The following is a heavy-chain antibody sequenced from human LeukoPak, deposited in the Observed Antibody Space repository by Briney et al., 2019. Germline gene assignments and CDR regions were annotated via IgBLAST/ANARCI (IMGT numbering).Heavy chain of an antibody. CDR1: GGTFSSYA. Sequence: SVKVSCKASGGTFSSYAISWVRQAPGQGLEWMGGIIPIFGTANYAQKFQGRVTITADESTSTAYMELSSLRSEDTAVYYCARCPLGIVVVPAAIREEDYYYMDVWGKGTTVTVSS. J-gene: IGHJ6*03. CDR2: IIPIFGTA. D-gene: IGHD2-2*02. CDR3: ARCPLGIVVVPAAIREEDYYYMDV. V-gene: IGHV1-69*13.